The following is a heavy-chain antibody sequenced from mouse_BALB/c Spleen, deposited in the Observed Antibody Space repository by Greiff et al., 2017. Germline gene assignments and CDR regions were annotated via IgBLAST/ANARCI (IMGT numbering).Heavy chain of an antibody. J-gene: IGHJ3*01. CDR1: GYTFTSYV. CDR2: INPYNDGT. Sequence: EVKLQESGPELVKPGASVKMSCKASGYTFTSYVMHWVKQKPGQGLEWIGYINPYNDGTKYNEKFKGKATLTSDKSSSTAYMELSSLTSEDSAVYYCARSHYGSSPWFAYWGQGTLVTVSA. V-gene: IGHV1-14*01. CDR3: ARSHYGSSPWFAY. D-gene: IGHD1-1*01.